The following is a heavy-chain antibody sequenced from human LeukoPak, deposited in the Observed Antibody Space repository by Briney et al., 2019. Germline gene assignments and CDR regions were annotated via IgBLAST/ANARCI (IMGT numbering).Heavy chain of an antibody. D-gene: IGHD4-17*01. Sequence: PGGSLRLSCAASGFTFSSYAMSWVRQAPGKGLEWVSATSGSGGSTYYADFVKGRFTISRDKSKNTLYLQMNSLRAEDTAVYYCAKDKTTVTPRGLDIWGQGTMVTVSS. CDR3: AKDKTTVTPRGLDI. V-gene: IGHV3-23*01. J-gene: IGHJ3*02. CDR1: GFTFSSYA. CDR2: TSGSGGST.